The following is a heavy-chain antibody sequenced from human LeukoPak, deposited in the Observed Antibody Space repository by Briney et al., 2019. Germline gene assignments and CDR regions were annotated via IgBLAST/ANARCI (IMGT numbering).Heavy chain of an antibody. Sequence: GGSLRLSCAASGFTFSSYGMHWVRQAPGKGLEGVAVISYDGSNKYYADSVKGRFTISRDNSKNTLYPQMNSLGAEDTAVYYCATSWPKVREGDQWGQGTLVTVS. CDR1: GFTFSSYG. D-gene: IGHD3-10*01. V-gene: IGHV3-30*03. CDR2: ISYDGSNK. J-gene: IGHJ4*02. CDR3: ATSWPKVREGDQ.